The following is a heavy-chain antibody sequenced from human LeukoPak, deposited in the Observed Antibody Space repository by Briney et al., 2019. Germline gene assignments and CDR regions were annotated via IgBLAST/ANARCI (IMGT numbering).Heavy chain of an antibody. V-gene: IGHV4-4*07. CDR3: ARSNGGGSKRFYYYYCMDV. CDR2: IYTSGST. D-gene: IGHD2-8*01. Sequence: SETLSLTCTVSGGSISSYYWSWIRQPAGKGLEWIGRIYTSGSTNYNPSLKSRVTMSVDTSKNQFSLKLGSVTAADTAVYYCARSNGGGSKRFYYYYCMDVWGKGTTVTVSS. CDR1: GGSISSYY. J-gene: IGHJ6*03.